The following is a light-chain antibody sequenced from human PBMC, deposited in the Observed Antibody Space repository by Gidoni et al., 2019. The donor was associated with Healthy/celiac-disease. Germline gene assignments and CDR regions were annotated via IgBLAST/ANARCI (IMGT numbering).Light chain of an antibody. CDR3: RQYNNWPPRT. J-gene: IGKJ1*01. Sequence: ELALTQSPPTLAVSPGERATLTCRASQSVSSNLALYQQKPGQAPRLLIYGAATRAHSIPARFSGSGSGTEVTLTISSLQSEDFAVYYCRQYNNWPPRTFGQGTKVEIK. V-gene: IGKV3-15*01. CDR1: QSVSSN. CDR2: GAA.